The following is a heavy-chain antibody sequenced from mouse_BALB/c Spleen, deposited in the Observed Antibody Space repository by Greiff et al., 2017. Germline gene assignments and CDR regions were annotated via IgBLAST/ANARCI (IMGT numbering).Heavy chain of an antibody. CDR1: GFTFSSYA. J-gene: IGHJ1*01. CDR3: ARDGEGYDDWYFDV. V-gene: IGHV5-6-5*01. CDR2: ISSGGST. Sequence: EVQLVESGGGLVKPGGSLKLSCAASGFTFSSYAMSWVRQTPEKRLEWVASISSGGSTYYPDSVKGRFTISRDNARNILYLQMSSLRSEDTAMYYCARDGEGYDDWYFDVWGAGTTVTVSS. D-gene: IGHD2-2*01.